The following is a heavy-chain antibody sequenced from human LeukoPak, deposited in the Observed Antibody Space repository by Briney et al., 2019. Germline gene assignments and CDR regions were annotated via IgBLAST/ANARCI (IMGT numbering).Heavy chain of an antibody. V-gene: IGHV1-69*01. CDR1: GGTFSNYA. Sequence: SVKVSCKAPGGTFSNYAIAWVRQAPGQGLEWMGGIIPIFGPATYAQNFQGRLSITADESTSTAYMELSSLTSEGTATYYCSIYAAWNWSEGYICDWGQVTIVTVSS. J-gene: IGHJ4*02. D-gene: IGHD1-7*01. CDR2: IIPIFGPA. CDR3: SIYAAWNWSEGYICD.